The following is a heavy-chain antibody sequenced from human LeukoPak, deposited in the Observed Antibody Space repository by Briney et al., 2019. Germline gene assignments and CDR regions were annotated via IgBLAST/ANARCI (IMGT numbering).Heavy chain of an antibody. CDR3: ARRGYYDSSGYYSYFDH. D-gene: IGHD3-22*01. J-gene: IGHJ4*02. CDR1: GFTFSSYG. CDR2: IWYDGSNG. Sequence: PGRSLRLSCAVSGFTFSSYGMHWVRQAPGKGLEWVALIWYDGSNGNYADSVKGRFTISRDNSKNTLYLQMSSLRDEDTAVYYCARRGYYDSSGYYSYFDHWGQGTLVTVSS. V-gene: IGHV3-33*01.